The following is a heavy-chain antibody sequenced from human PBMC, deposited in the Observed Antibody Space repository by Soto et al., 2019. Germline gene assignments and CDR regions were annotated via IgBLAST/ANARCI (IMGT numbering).Heavy chain of an antibody. V-gene: IGHV1-18*01. D-gene: IGHD3-16*01. J-gene: IGHJ4*02. CDR3: ARIGVSSRHESPDFDS. Sequence: ASAKVSCKASGYTFNFYGITWVRQAPGQGLEWMGWISGFNGNTNYAADLQGRVTMTTDTSTSTAYMELRGLRSDDTAVYYCARIGVSSRHESPDFDSWGQGTLVTVSS. CDR2: ISGFNGNT. CDR1: GYTFNFYG.